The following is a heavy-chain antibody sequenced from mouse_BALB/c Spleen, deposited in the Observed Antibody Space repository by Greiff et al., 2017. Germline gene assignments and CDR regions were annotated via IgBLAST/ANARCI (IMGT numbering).Heavy chain of an antibody. CDR3: ARGGGDYYYFDY. V-gene: IGHV5-4*02. CDR2: ISDGGSYT. CDR1: GFTFSDYY. Sequence: EVQRVESGGGLVKPGGSLKLSCAASGFTFSDYYMYWVRQTPEKRLEWVATISDGGSYTYYPDSVKGRFTISRDNAKNNLYLQMSSLKSEDTAMYYCARGGGDYYYFDYWGQGTTLTVSS. D-gene: IGHD2-4*01. J-gene: IGHJ2*01.